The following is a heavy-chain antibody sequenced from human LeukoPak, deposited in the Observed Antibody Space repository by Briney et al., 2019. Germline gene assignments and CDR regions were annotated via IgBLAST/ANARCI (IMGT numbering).Heavy chain of an antibody. CDR3: ARLHVKFYCSGGSCYPGH. J-gene: IGHJ4*02. CDR1: GFTFSSYS. D-gene: IGHD2-15*01. V-gene: IGHV3-48*04. Sequence: GGSLRLSCAASGFTFSSYSMNWVRQAPGKGLECVSYISSSSSTIYYADSVKGRFTISRDNAKNSLYLQMNSLRAEDTAVYYCARLHVKFYCSGGSCYPGHWGQGTLVTVSS. CDR2: ISSSSSTI.